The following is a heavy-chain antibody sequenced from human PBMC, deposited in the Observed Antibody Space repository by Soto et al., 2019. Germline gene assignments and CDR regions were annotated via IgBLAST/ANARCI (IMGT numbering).Heavy chain of an antibody. CDR1: GFTFNNYA. V-gene: IGHV3-23*01. J-gene: IGHJ4*02. CDR3: AKASSYYVTGSAFDS. CDR2: ISGGGGSI. Sequence: GGSLRLPCAASGFTFNNYAMSWVRQAPGKGLEWVSVISGGGGSIYYADSVRGRFTISRDNSKNTLYLQMNSLRAEDTAVYYCAKASSYYVTGSAFDSWGQGILVTV. D-gene: IGHD3-10*01.